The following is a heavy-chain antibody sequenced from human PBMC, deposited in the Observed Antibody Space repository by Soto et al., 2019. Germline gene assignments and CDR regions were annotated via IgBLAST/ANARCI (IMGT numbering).Heavy chain of an antibody. CDR1: GGSISSSSYY. J-gene: IGHJ6*03. Sequence: SETLSLTCTVSGGSISSSSYYWGWIRQPPGKGLEWIGSIYYSGSTYYNPSLKSRVTISVDTSKNQFSLKLSSVTAADTAVYYCARPARYYYYYYMDVWGKGTTVTVSS. V-gene: IGHV4-39*01. CDR3: ARPARYYYYYYMDV. CDR2: IYYSGST.